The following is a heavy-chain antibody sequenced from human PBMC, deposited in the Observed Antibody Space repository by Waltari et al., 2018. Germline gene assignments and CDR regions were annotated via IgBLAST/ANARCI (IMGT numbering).Heavy chain of an antibody. V-gene: IGHV3-21*01. CDR1: GFTFSTSS. D-gene: IGHD3-10*01. CDR3: ARVSLNYYDSGSDFDF. CDR2: ISSTSTYI. Sequence: EVQLVESEGGLVKPGGSLRLSCAASGFTFSTSSLAWVRQTPGKGLEWVSSISSTSTYIYYADSVKGRFTISRDNAKNSVYLQMNSLRAEDTAVYFCARVSLNYYDSGSDFDFWGQGTLVTVSS. J-gene: IGHJ4*02.